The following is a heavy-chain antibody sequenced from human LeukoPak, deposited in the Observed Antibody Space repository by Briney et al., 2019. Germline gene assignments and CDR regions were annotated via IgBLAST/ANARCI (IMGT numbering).Heavy chain of an antibody. Sequence: GASVTVSCKASGYTFTSYGISWVRQAPGQGLEWMGWISAYNGNTNYAQKLQGRVTMTTDTSTSTAYMELRSLRSDDTAVYYCARDVATIGYYYYYMDVWGKGTTVTVSS. D-gene: IGHD5-12*01. CDR3: ARDVATIGYYYYYMDV. V-gene: IGHV1-18*01. CDR1: GYTFTSYG. J-gene: IGHJ6*03. CDR2: ISAYNGNT.